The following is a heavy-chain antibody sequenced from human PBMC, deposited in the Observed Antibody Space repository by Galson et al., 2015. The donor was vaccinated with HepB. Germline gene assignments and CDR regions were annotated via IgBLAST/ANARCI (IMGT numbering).Heavy chain of an antibody. CDR3: AKSLGDYVSLFDY. CDR1: GFSFDNYA. Sequence: SLRLSCAASGFSFDNYAMNWVRLAPGKGLEWVSFMSSSGVGVDYTDSVRGWFTISRDNSKNTLYLHMNSLTVEDTAVYYCAKSLGDYVSLFDYWGQGTLVTVSS. CDR2: MSSSGVGV. J-gene: IGHJ4*02. V-gene: IGHV3-23*01. D-gene: IGHD4-17*01.